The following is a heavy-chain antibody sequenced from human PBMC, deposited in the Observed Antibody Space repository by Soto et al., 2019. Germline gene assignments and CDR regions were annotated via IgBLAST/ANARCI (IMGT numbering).Heavy chain of an antibody. CDR2: MSGDGATT. CDR3: ANDGGYYDWFDP. D-gene: IGHD3-3*01. V-gene: IGHV3-23*01. J-gene: IGHJ5*02. CDR1: GFTFNNYA. Sequence: EVQLLESGGDLVQPGGSLRLSCAASGFTFNNYAMNWVRQAPGQGLEWVSGMSGDGATTYYAASVKGRFTISRDNSKKTLYLQMNRLRAEDTAVYYCANDGGYYDWFDPWGQGTLVTVSS.